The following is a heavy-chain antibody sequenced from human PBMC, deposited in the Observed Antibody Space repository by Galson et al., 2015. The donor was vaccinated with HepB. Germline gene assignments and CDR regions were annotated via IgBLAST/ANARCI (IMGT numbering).Heavy chain of an antibody. CDR1: GFTVSSNY. Sequence: SLRLSCAASGFTVSSNYMNWVRQAPGKGLEWVAVISYGGSNKYYADSVKGRFTISRDNSKNTLYLQMNSLRAEDTAVYYCAKDYNSYGYVVPDYWGQGTLVTVSS. CDR3: AKDYNSYGYVVPDY. V-gene: IGHV3-30*18. CDR2: ISYGGSNK. D-gene: IGHD5-18*01. J-gene: IGHJ4*02.